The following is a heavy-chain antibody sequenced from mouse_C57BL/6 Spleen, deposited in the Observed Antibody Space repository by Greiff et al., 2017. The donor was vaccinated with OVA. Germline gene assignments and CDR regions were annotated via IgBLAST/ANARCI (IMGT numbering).Heavy chain of an antibody. V-gene: IGHV3-6*01. D-gene: IGHD2-4*01. Sequence: EVKLEESGPGLVKPSQSLSLTCSVTGYSITSGYYWNWIRQFPGNKLEWMGYISYDGSNNYNPSLKNRISITRDTSKNQFFLKLNSVTTEDTATYYCARSRGLRRDYAMDYWGQGTSVTVSS. CDR3: ARSRGLRRDYAMDY. CDR2: ISYDGSN. CDR1: GYSITSGYY. J-gene: IGHJ4*01.